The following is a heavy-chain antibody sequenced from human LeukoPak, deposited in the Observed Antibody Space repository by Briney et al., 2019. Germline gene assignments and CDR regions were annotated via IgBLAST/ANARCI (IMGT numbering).Heavy chain of an antibody. CDR2: IWYDGSNK. CDR1: RFTFSNYG. J-gene: IGHJ4*02. D-gene: IGHD3-22*01. Sequence: GGSLRLSCAASRFTFSNYGMHWVRQAPGRGLEWVAVIWYDGSNKYYADSVKGRFTISRDNSKNTLYLQMNSLRAEDTAVYYCARGRGYDSGTYNYAFSDYWGQGTLVTVSS. CDR3: ARGRGYDSGTYNYAFSDY. V-gene: IGHV3-33*01.